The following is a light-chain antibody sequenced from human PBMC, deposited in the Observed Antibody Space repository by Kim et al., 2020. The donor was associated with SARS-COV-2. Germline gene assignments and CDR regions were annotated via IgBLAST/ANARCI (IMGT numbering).Light chain of an antibody. CDR3: QQYGISPLT. Sequence: SPGEGGTLSCRASQTIPSGYLAWYQQRPGQAPRLLIYAASNRATGSPDRFSGSGSGTDFTLTISRLEPEDFAVYFCQQYGISPLTFGGGTKVDIK. J-gene: IGKJ4*01. CDR1: QTIPSGY. CDR2: AAS. V-gene: IGKV3-20*01.